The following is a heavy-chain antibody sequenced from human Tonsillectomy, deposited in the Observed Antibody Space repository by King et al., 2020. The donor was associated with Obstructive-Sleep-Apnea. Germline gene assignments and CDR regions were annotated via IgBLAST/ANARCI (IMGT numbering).Heavy chain of an antibody. CDR1: GYSFSSYW. V-gene: IGHV5-51*01. CDR3: ARAGIAVAGSWGIDS. J-gene: IGHJ4*02. D-gene: IGHD6-19*01. CDR2: IYPGDSDT. Sequence: VQLVESGAEVKKPGESLKISCKGSGYSFSSYWIGWVRQMSGKGLEWMGVIYPGDSDTRYSPSFQGQGTISADKSTSTAYLQWSSLMASDTAMYYCARAGIAVAGSWGIDSWGQGTLVIVSS.